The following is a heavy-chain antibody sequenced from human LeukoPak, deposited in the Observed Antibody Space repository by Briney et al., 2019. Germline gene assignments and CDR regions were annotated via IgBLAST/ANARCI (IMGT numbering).Heavy chain of an antibody. CDR3: AKDRLLNCRGDCYIFDY. V-gene: IGHV3-23*01. D-gene: IGHD2-21*02. CDR2: ISGSGGST. J-gene: IGHJ4*02. CDR1: GFTFSSYG. Sequence: GGTLRLSCAASGFTFSSYGMSWVCQAPGKGLEWVSAISGSGGSTYYADSVKGRFTISRDNSKNTLYLQVNGLRTEDTAVYYCAKDRLLNCRGDCYIFDYWGQGTVVTVSS.